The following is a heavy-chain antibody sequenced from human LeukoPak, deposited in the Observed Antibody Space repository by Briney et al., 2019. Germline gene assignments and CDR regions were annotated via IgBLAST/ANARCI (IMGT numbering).Heavy chain of an antibody. CDR2: IKSKTDGGTT. CDR3: TTDLDTMIVRGRPTWAFDI. J-gene: IGHJ3*02. D-gene: IGHD3-22*01. Sequence: NPGGSLRLSCAASGFTFSNAWMSWVRQAPGKGLEWVGRIKSKTDGGTTDYAAPVKGRFTISRDDSKNTLYLQMNSLKTEDTAVYYCTTDLDTMIVRGRPTWAFDIWGQGTMVTVSS. V-gene: IGHV3-15*01. CDR1: GFTFSNAW.